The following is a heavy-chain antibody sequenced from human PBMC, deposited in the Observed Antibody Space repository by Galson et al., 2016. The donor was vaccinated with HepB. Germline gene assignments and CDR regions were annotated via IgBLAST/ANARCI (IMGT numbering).Heavy chain of an antibody. D-gene: IGHD3-9*01. CDR2: ITNEDGST. V-gene: IGHV3-64*02. J-gene: IGHJ4*02. CDR1: GFIFSSND. CDR3: AREDMTGSCDS. Sequence: SLRLSCAASGFIFSSNDMYWVRQAPGKGLEFVSGITNEDGSTYYVDSVRGRFTISRDNSKNTLYLHMGSLRAEDMAIYYCAREDMTGSCDSWGQGILVTVSS.